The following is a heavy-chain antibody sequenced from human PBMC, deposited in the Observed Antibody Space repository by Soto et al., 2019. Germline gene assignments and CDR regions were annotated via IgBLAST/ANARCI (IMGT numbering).Heavy chain of an antibody. Sequence: PGGSLRLSCAASGFSFSTYGMHWVRQAPGKGLEWVAFISNDGSNKYYADSVKGRFTISRDNSKNTLYLQMNSLRAEDTAVYYCARLYGLDAFDIWGQGTMVTVSS. CDR3: ARLYGLDAFDI. CDR2: ISNDGSNK. V-gene: IGHV3-30*03. D-gene: IGHD3-16*02. CDR1: GFSFSTYG. J-gene: IGHJ3*02.